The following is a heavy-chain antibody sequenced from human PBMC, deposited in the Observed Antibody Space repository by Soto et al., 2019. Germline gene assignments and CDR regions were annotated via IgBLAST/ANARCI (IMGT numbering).Heavy chain of an antibody. CDR1: GFTFSSYA. Sequence: QVQLVESGGGVVQPGRSLRLSCAASGFTFSSYAMHWVRQAPGKGLEWVAVISYVGSNKYYADSVKGRFTISRDNSKNTLYLQMNSLRAEDTAVYYCAREQYGDHYFDYWGQGTLVTVSS. D-gene: IGHD4-17*01. J-gene: IGHJ4*02. CDR2: ISYVGSNK. V-gene: IGHV3-30-3*01. CDR3: AREQYGDHYFDY.